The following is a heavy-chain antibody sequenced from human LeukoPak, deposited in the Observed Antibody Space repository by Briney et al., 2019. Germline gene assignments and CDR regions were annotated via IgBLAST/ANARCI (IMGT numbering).Heavy chain of an antibody. D-gene: IGHD6-13*01. V-gene: IGHV1-18*01. CDR2: ISAYNGNT. CDR1: GYTFTSYG. J-gene: IGHJ3*02. Sequence: ASVKVSCKASGYTFTSYGISWVRQAPGQGLEWMGWISAYNGNTNYAQKLQGRVTMTTDTSTSTAYMELRSLRSDDTAVYYCARRRGYSSSWCIRAFDIWGQGTMVTVSS. CDR3: ARRRGYSSSWCIRAFDI.